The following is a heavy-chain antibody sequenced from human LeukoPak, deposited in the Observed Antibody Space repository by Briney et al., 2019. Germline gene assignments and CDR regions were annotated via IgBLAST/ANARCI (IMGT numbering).Heavy chain of an antibody. D-gene: IGHD2/OR15-2a*01. J-gene: IGHJ4*02. CDR3: STEDKYCKTTTCDDY. Sequence: ASVKVSCKASGYAFTVRYMHWVRQVPGQGLEWMGFIKPDSGFTNYAEKFQDRVTMSRDTSITTVYMEFSSLGSGDTALYYCSTEDKYCKTTTCDDYWGQGTLVTVSS. V-gene: IGHV1-2*02. CDR1: GYAFTVRY. CDR2: IKPDSGFT.